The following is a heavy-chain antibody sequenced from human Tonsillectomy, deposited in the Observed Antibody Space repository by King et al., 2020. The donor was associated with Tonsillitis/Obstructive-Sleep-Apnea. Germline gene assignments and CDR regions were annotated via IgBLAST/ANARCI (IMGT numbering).Heavy chain of an antibody. D-gene: IGHD4-23*01. CDR2: IIPIFGTA. V-gene: IGHV1-69*01. Sequence: QLVQSGAEVKKPGSSVKVSCKASGGTFSSYAISWVRQAPGQGLEWMGGIIPIFGTANYAQKCQGRVTITADESTSTADMELSSLRSEDTAGYYCAFRPDYGGISKFDYWGQGTLVTVSS. CDR1: GGTFSSYA. CDR3: AFRPDYGGISKFDY. J-gene: IGHJ4*02.